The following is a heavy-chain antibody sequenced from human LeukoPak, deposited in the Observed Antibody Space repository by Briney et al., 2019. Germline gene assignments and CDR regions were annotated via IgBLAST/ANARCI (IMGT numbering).Heavy chain of an antibody. CDR1: GGSISSGGYS. CDR2: IYHSGGT. V-gene: IGHV4-30-2*01. CDR3: ARGYYYDSSGYYWHWYFDL. Sequence: PSETLSLTCAVSGGSISSGGYSWSWIRQPPGKGLEWIVYIYHSGGTYYNPSLKSRVTISVDRSKNQFSLKLSSVTAADTAVYYCARGYYYDSSGYYWHWYFDLWGQGTLVTVSS. J-gene: IGHJ2*01. D-gene: IGHD3-22*01.